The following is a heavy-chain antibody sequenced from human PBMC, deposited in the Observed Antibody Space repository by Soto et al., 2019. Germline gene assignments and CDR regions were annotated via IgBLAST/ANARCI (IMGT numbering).Heavy chain of an antibody. D-gene: IGHD6-13*01. J-gene: IGHJ4*02. CDR1: GGTFSSYA. V-gene: IGHV1-69*01. CDR3: AGSGGGYSSSWYVLDY. CDR2: IIPIFGTA. Sequence: QVQLVQSGAEVKKPGSSVKVSCKASGGTFSSYAISWVRQAPGQGLEWMGGIIPIFGTANYAQKFQGRVTLTADESTSTAYMELSSLRSEDTAVYYCAGSGGGYSSSWYVLDYWGQGTLVTVSS.